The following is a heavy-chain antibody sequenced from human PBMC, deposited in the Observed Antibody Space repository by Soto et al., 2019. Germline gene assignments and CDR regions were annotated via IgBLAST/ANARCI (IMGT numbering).Heavy chain of an antibody. CDR1: GYSFTSYW. CDR3: ARQADYYDSSGYYRPVGYFDY. CDR2: IYPGDSDT. D-gene: IGHD3-22*01. Sequence: GESLKISCKGSGYSFTSYWIGWVRQMPGKGLEWMGIIYPGDSDTRYSPSFQGQVTISADKSISTAYLQWSSLKASDTAMYYCARQADYYDSSGYYRPVGYFDYWGQGTLVTVSS. J-gene: IGHJ4*02. V-gene: IGHV5-51*01.